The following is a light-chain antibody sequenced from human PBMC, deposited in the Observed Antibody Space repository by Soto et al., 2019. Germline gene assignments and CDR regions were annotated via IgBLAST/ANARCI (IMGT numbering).Light chain of an antibody. V-gene: IGLV1-40*01. CDR1: SSNIGAVYD. J-gene: IGLJ1*01. CDR3: QSYDSSLSVHNSV. Sequence: QSVLTQPPSVSGAPGQRVTISCTGSSSNIGAVYDVHWYQQLPGTAPKLLIYGNSNRPSGVPDRFSGSKSGTSASLAITGLQAEDEADYYCQSYDSSLSVHNSVFGTGTKLTVL. CDR2: GNS.